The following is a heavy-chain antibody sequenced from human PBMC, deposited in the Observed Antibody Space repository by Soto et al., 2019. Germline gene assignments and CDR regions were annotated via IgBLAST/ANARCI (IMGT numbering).Heavy chain of an antibody. D-gene: IGHD6-13*01. Sequence: AASVKVSCKASGYTFTSYAMHWVRQAPGQRLEWMGWINAGNGNTKYSQKFQGRVTITRDTSASTAYMELSSLRSEDTAVYYCARDLYSSSWYEGDDAFDIWGQGTMVTVSS. CDR3: ARDLYSSSWYEGDDAFDI. CDR2: INAGNGNT. J-gene: IGHJ3*02. CDR1: GYTFTSYA. V-gene: IGHV1-3*01.